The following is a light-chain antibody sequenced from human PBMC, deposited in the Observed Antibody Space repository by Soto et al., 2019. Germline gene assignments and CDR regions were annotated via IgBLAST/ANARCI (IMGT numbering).Light chain of an antibody. CDR2: GAS. V-gene: IGKV3-15*01. CDR1: RNIYSN. Sequence: EVVLTQSPATLSVSPGETATLSCRASRNIYSNLAWYQHKPGQAPRLLIYGASTRAPGIPARFVGGGSETEFTLTITNLQSEDFVVYFCQEYNNWPPWTFGQGTKVEFK. J-gene: IGKJ1*01. CDR3: QEYNNWPPWT.